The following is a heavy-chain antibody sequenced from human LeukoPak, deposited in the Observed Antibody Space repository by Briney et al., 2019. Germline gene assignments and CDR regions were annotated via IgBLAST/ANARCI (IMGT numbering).Heavy chain of an antibody. CDR3: ARGGWFGIDAFDI. D-gene: IGHD3-10*01. Sequence: SETLSLTCAVYGGSFSGYYWSWIRQPPGKGLEWIGEINHSGSTNYNPSLKSRVTISVDTSKNQFSLKLSSVTAADTAVYYCARGGWFGIDAFDIWGQGTMVTVSS. CDR1: GGSFSGYY. J-gene: IGHJ3*02. V-gene: IGHV4-34*01. CDR2: INHSGST.